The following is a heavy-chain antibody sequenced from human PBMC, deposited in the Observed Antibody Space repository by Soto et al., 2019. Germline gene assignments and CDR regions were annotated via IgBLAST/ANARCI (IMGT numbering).Heavy chain of an antibody. Sequence: QVQLVESGGGVVQPGRSLRLSCAASGFTFSSYGMHWVRQAPGKGLEWVAVIWYDGSNKYYADSVKGRFTISRDNSKNTLYRQMNSLRAEDTAVYYCARDRTDVDTAMVGGFDYWGQGTLVTVSS. D-gene: IGHD5-18*01. CDR2: IWYDGSNK. CDR1: GFTFSSYG. J-gene: IGHJ4*02. CDR3: ARDRTDVDTAMVGGFDY. V-gene: IGHV3-33*01.